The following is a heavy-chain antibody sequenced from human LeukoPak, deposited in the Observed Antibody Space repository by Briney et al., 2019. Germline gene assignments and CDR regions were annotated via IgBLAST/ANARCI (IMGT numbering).Heavy chain of an antibody. V-gene: IGHV4-30-2*01. CDR3: ARGGSSWYPNWFDP. CDR1: GGSISSGGYS. D-gene: IGHD6-13*01. Sequence: SQTLSLTCAVSGGSISSGGYSWSWIRQPPGKGLEWIGYTYHSGSTYYNPSLKSRVTISVDRSKNQFSLKLSSVTAADTAVYYCARGGSSWYPNWFDPWGQGTLVTVSS. CDR2: TYHSGST. J-gene: IGHJ5*02.